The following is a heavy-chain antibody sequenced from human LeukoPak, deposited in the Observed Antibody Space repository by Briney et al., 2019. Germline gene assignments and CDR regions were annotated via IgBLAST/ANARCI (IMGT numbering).Heavy chain of an antibody. J-gene: IGHJ4*02. D-gene: IGHD2-15*01. V-gene: IGHV1-69*04. Sequence: SVKVSCKASGGTFSSYAISWVRQVPGQGLEWMGRIIPILGIASYAQKFQGRVTITADKSTSTAYMELSSLRSEDTAVYYCARDCSGGSCYPGDYWGQGTLVTVSS. CDR3: ARDCSGGSCYPGDY. CDR2: IIPILGIA. CDR1: GGTFSSYA.